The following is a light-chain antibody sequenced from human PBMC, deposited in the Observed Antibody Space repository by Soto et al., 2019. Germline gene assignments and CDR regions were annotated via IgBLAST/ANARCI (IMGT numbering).Light chain of an antibody. CDR2: EVS. CDR3: CSYADVSTDV. CDR1: SSNVGTYNL. V-gene: IGLV2-23*02. J-gene: IGLJ1*01. Sequence: QSALTQPASVSGSPGQSITISCTGTSSNVGTYNLVSWYQQHPGKAPKLLIYEVSERPSGVSTRFTASKSGNTASLTISGLQAEDEADYYCCSYADVSTDVFGTGTKLTVL.